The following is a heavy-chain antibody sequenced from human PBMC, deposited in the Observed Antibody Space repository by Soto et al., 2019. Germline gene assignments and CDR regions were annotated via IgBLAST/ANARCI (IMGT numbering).Heavy chain of an antibody. V-gene: IGHV2-26*01. CDR3: ARSVDSELLGWFDP. CDR1: GFSLSSARMG. J-gene: IGHJ5*02. D-gene: IGHD2-15*01. CDR2: IFSNDEK. Sequence: QVTLKESGPVLVKPTETLTLTCTVSGFSLSSARMGVSWIRQPPGKALEWLAHIFSNDEKSYSTSLRSRLTISKDTSRSQVFLTMTDLGPVDTATYFCARSVDSELLGWFDPWGQGTLVTVSS.